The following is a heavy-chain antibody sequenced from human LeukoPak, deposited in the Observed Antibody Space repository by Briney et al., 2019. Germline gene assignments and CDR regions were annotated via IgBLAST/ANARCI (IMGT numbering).Heavy chain of an antibody. CDR1: GDSIRTYY. J-gene: IGHJ4*02. CDR3: ARARSRIVVAEYFDY. D-gene: IGHD6-19*01. V-gene: IGHV4-59*01. Sequence: PSQTLSLTCTVSGDSIRTYYWSWIRQPPGKGLEWIGYMHYSGSTNCNPSLKSRVTISVDTSKNQFSLKLSSVTAADTAVYYCARARSRIVVAEYFDYWGQGTLVTVSS. CDR2: MHYSGST.